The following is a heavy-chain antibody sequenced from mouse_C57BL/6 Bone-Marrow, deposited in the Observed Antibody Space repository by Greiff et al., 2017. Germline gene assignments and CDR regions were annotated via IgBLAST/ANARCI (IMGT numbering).Heavy chain of an antibody. D-gene: IGHD1-1*01. J-gene: IGHJ4*01. CDR3: ARFRYYYGSDYAMDY. V-gene: IGHV1-80*01. CDR1: GYAFSSYW. Sequence: QVQLQQSGAELVKPGASVKISCKASGYAFSSYWMNWVKQRPGKGLEWIGQIYPGDGDTNYNGKFKGKATLTADKSSSTAYMQLSSLTSEDSAVYFCARFRYYYGSDYAMDYWCQGTSVTVSS. CDR2: IYPGDGDT.